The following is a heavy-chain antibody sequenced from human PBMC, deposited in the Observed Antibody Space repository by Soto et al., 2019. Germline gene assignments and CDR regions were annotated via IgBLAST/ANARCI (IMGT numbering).Heavy chain of an antibody. J-gene: IGHJ4*01. CDR3: ATASREDPRDFGY. V-gene: IGHV3-23*01. Sequence: GVRKNPGKGLEWVSAISGSGGSTYYADSVKGRFTISRDNSKNTLYLQMNSLKSEDTALYYCATASREDPRDFGYWGHGTLVTVSS. CDR2: ISGSGGST. D-gene: IGHD1-26*01.